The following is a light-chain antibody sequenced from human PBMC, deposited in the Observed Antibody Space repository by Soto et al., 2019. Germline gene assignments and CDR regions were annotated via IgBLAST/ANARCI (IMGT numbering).Light chain of an antibody. Sequence: QSVLTQPPSVSGAPGQRVTISCTGSSSNIGAGYDVHWYQQLPGTAPKLLIYGNSNRPSGVPERFSGSKSGTSASLAITGLQAEDEAVYYGQSYDSSLSGYVFGTGTKLTVL. V-gene: IGLV1-40*01. J-gene: IGLJ1*01. CDR2: GNS. CDR1: SSNIGAGYD. CDR3: QSYDSSLSGYV.